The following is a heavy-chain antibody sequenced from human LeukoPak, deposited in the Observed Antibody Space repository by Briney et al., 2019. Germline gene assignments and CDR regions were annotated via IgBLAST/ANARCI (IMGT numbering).Heavy chain of an antibody. CDR1: GYTFTSYD. CDR2: MNPNSGNT. CDR3: ARGDWEVGGVVPAATDY. V-gene: IGHV1-8*01. J-gene: IGHJ4*02. D-gene: IGHD2-2*01. Sequence: ASVKVSCKASGYTFTSYDINWVRQATGQGLEWMGWMNPNSGNTGYAQKFQGRVTMTRNTSISTAYMELSSLRAEDTAVYYCARGDWEVGGVVPAATDYWGQGTLVPVSS.